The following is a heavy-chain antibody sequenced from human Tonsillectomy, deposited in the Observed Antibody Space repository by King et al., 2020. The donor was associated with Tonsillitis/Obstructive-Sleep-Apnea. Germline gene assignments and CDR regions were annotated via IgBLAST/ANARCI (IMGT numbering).Heavy chain of an antibody. CDR3: ARDAGRRMGYCSGGSCYSKGWFDP. J-gene: IGHJ5*02. Sequence: QLVQSGAEVKKPGASVKVSCKASGYTFTGYYMHWVRQAPGQGLEWMGRINPNSGGTNYAQKFQGRVTMTRETSISTAYMELSRLRSDDTAVYYCARDAGRRMGYCSGGSCYSKGWFDPWGQGTLVTVSS. V-gene: IGHV1-2*06. CDR1: GYTFTGYY. CDR2: INPNSGGT. D-gene: IGHD2-15*01.